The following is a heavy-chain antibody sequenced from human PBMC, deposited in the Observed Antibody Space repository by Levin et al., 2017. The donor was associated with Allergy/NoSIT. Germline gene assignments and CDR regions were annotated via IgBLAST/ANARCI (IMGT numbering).Heavy chain of an antibody. CDR3: ETDDFGGN. Sequence: GGSLRLSCVVSGFTFSEAWMHWVRQAPGKGLEWVGRVKRTRNGGTTDFSASVKVRFTISRDDSTHMLYLQMISLKTEDTAVYSCETDDFGGNWGQGSLERVSS. J-gene: IGHJ4*02. D-gene: IGHD4-23*01. CDR2: VKRTRNGGTT. V-gene: IGHV3-15*01. CDR1: GFTFSEAW.